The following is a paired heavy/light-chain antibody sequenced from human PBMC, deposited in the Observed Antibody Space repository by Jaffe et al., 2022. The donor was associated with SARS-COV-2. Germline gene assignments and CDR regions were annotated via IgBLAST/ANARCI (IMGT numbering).Heavy chain of an antibody. J-gene: IGHJ4*02. D-gene: IGHD6-6*01. CDR2: ISHDGNNE. CDR3: AKEGSSSGIDS. Sequence: QVQMVESGGGVVQPGKSLRLSCAASGFTVSNYGIHWVRQTPGKGLEWVAVISHDGNNEYYADSVKGRFTISRDNSKNTVSLQMNSLRPEDTAVYYCAKEGSSSGIDSWGQGTLVTVSS. CDR1: GFTVSNYG. V-gene: IGHV3-30*18.
Light chain of an antibody. CDR1: ALPKKY. J-gene: IGLJ1*01. V-gene: IGLV3-10*01. Sequence: SYELTQPPSVSVSPGQTARITCSGDALPKKYAYWYQQKSGQAPVLVIYEDSKRPSGIPERFSGSSSGTMATLTISGAQVEDEGDYYCYSTGSSGNHNVFGTGTKVTVL. CDR2: EDS. CDR3: YSTGSSGNHNV.